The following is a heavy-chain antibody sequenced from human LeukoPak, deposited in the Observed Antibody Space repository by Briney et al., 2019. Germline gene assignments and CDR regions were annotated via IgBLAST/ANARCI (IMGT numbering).Heavy chain of an antibody. CDR3: ASRYSSGGPPGSWFFDL. V-gene: IGHV4-59*08. Sequence: PSETLSLTCTVSGGSISSYYWSWIRQPPGKGLEWIGYIYYSGSTNYNPSLKSRVTISVDTSKNQFSLKLSSVTAADTAVYYCASRYSSGGPPGSWFFDLWGRGTLVTVSS. CDR1: GGSISSYY. D-gene: IGHD6-19*01. J-gene: IGHJ2*01. CDR2: IYYSGST.